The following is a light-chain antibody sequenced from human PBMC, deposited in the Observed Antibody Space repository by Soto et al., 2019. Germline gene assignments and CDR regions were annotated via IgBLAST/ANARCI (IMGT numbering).Light chain of an antibody. CDR1: QSISTF. CDR2: AAS. V-gene: IGKV1-39*01. CDR3: QQSYSTPPT. Sequence: DFPMTQSPSSLSASVGDRVTITCRASQSISTFLNWYQQKPGKAPKLLIFAASSLQSGVPSRFSGSGSGTDFTLTISSLQPEDFATYYCQQSYSTPPTFGQGTNVEIK. J-gene: IGKJ1*01.